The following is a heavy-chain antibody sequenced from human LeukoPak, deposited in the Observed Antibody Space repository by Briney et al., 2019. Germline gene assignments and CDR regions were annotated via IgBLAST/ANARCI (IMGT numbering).Heavy chain of an antibody. J-gene: IGHJ6*04. CDR2: IKQGGSEK. V-gene: IGHV3-7*01. D-gene: IGHD3-10*02. CDR3: AELGITMIGGV. Sequence: GGSLRLSCAASGFTFSSYWMSWARQAPGKGLEWVANIKQGGSEKYYVDSVKGRFTISRDNAKNSLYLQMNSLRAEDTAVYYCAELGITMIGGVWGKGTTVTISS. CDR1: GFTFSSYW.